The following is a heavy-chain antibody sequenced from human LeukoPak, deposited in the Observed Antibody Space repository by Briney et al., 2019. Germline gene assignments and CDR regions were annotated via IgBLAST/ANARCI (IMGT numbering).Heavy chain of an antibody. V-gene: IGHV1-2*02. CDR1: GYTLTGYY. D-gene: IGHD6-13*01. CDR3: ASGADGSSGVYY. J-gene: IGHJ4*02. Sequence: ASVKVSCKASGYTLTGYYMHWVRQAPGQGLEWMGWINPNSGGTNYAQKFQGGVTMTRDTSISTAYMELSRLRSDDTAVYYCASGADGSSGVYYWGQGTLVTVSS. CDR2: INPNSGGT.